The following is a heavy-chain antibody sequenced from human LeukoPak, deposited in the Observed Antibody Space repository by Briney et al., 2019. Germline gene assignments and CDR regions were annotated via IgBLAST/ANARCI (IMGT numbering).Heavy chain of an antibody. Sequence: GGPLRLSCAASGFTVSSSYMSWVRQAPGKGLEWGSLIYSGGSTYYAASVKGRFTISRDNSKNTLYLQMNSLRPEDTAVYYCAKGYNYAYEYWGQGTLVTVSS. CDR3: AKGYNYAYEY. D-gene: IGHD5-18*01. V-gene: IGHV3-53*01. J-gene: IGHJ4*02. CDR2: IYSGGST. CDR1: GFTVSSSY.